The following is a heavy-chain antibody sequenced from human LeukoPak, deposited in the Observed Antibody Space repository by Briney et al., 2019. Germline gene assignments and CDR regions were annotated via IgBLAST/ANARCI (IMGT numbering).Heavy chain of an antibody. D-gene: IGHD1-1*01. Sequence: GGSLRLSCAASGFTFSNYHMNWVRQAPGRGLEWVSSVSSSSSYIYYADSVKGRFTISRDNSKNSLFVQMNSLRAEDTAVYFCAKSRSGSANWALQIFDNWGQGTLVTVSS. CDR3: AKSRSGSANWALQIFDN. J-gene: IGHJ4*02. CDR1: GFTFSNYH. V-gene: IGHV3-21*03. CDR2: VSSSSSYI.